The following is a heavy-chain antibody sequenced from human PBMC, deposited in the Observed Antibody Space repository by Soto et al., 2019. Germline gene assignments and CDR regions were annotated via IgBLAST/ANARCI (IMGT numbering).Heavy chain of an antibody. CDR3: ASLFGYSSSWSTVDY. V-gene: IGHV1-69*02. CDR1: GGTFSSYT. Sequence: QVQLVQSGAEVKKPGSSVKVSCKASGGTFSSYTISWVRQAPGQGLEWMGRIIPILGIANYAQKFQGRVTITAAKSTSTAYMELSSLRSEDTAVYYCASLFGYSSSWSTVDYWGQGTLVTVSS. CDR2: IIPILGIA. D-gene: IGHD6-13*01. J-gene: IGHJ4*02.